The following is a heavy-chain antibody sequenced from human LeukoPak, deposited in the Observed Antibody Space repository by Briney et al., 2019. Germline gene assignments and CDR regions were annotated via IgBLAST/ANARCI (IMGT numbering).Heavy chain of an antibody. CDR3: LARRRLFDY. V-gene: IGHV4-38-2*02. CDR2: IYHSGST. D-gene: IGHD3-3*02. CDR1: GYSISSGYY. Sequence: NSSETLSLTCTVSGYSISSGYYWGWIRQPPGKGLEWIGSIYHSGSTYYNPSLKSRVTVSVDTSKNQFSLKLSSVTAADTAVYYCLARRRLFDYWGQGTLVTVSS. J-gene: IGHJ4*02.